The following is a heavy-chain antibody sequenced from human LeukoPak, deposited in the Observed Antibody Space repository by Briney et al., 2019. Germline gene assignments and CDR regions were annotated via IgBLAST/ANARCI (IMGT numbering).Heavy chain of an antibody. V-gene: IGHV3-30*03. CDR3: ARKDYGSGSYQY. CDR1: GFTFSSYG. Sequence: GGSLRLSCAASGFTFSSYGMHWVRQAPGKGLEWVAVISYDGSNKYYADSVKGRFTISRDNSKNTLYLQVNSLRPEDTAVYYCARKDYGSGSYQYWGQGTLVTVSS. CDR2: ISYDGSNK. D-gene: IGHD3-10*01. J-gene: IGHJ4*02.